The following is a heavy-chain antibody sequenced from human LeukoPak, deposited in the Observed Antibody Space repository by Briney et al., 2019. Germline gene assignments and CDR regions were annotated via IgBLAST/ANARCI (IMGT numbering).Heavy chain of an antibody. J-gene: IGHJ4*02. Sequence: PGGSLRLSCTASGFTFSMYGISWVRQAPGKGLVWVSRIDTDGSITSYADSVKGRFTISRDNAKNTLYLQMNSLRAEDTAVYFCTKDLTGNRDFWGQGPLVTVSS. CDR3: TKDLTGNRDF. CDR1: GFTFSMYG. CDR2: IDTDGSIT. D-gene: IGHD1-20*01. V-gene: IGHV3-74*01.